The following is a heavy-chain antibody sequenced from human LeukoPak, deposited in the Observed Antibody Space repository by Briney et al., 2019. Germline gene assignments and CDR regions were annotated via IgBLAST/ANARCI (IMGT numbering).Heavy chain of an antibody. CDR2: LSANGGSL. Sequence: GGFLRLSCAASGFTFSHYTIHWVRHAPGTGLEFVSALSANGGSLFYASSVKGRFTISRDNSNNTLFLRMGSLRAEDTAVYYCVRGRYCSGGRWWWEPPKMDMDIWGKGTTVTVSS. D-gene: IGHD2-15*01. J-gene: IGHJ6*03. V-gene: IGHV3-64*01. CDR1: GFTFSHYT. CDR3: VRGRYCSGGRWWWEPPKMDMDI.